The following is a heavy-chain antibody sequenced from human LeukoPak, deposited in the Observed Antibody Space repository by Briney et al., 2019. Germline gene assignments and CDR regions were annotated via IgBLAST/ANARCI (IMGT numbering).Heavy chain of an antibody. J-gene: IGHJ6*02. CDR1: GYMITSYH. CDR2: INPSGGST. V-gene: IGHV1-46*01. Sequence: ASVKVSCKASGYMITSYHMHWVRQAPGQGLEWIGIINPSGGSTSYAQKFQGRVTWTRDTSTSTVYMELSSLRSKDTAVYYCARDLGSSSWTYYYGMDVCGQGNTVTVPS. CDR3: ARDLGSSSWTYYYGMDV. D-gene: IGHD6-13*01.